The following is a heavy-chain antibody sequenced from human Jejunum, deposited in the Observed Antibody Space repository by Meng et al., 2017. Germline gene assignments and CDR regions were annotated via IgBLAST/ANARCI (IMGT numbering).Heavy chain of an antibody. CDR3: ARAGYDFWTGYSDY. Sequence: EVQSVVTGGVLDLPGGSLSLSCGVSGFTFSGYYMHWVRQSPGKGLVWVSRINSDGSITKYADSVRGRFIISRDNAKNTVYLQMNSLRAEDTAVYYCARAGYDFWTGYSDYWGEGTLVTVSS. V-gene: IGHV3-74*03. J-gene: IGHJ4*02. CDR2: INSDGSIT. D-gene: IGHD3/OR15-3a*01. CDR1: GFTFSGYY.